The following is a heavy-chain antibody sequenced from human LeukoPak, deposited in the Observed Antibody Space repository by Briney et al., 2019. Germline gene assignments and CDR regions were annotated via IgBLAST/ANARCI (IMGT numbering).Heavy chain of an antibody. Sequence: GGSLRLSCSASGFRFTSFAMQWVRQAPGKGLEYVSAINNNGRAMYYADSVKGRFTISRDNSKNMVYLQMSSLRPEDTAVYHCVNDYGEGYFDCWGQGTLVTVSS. D-gene: IGHD4/OR15-4a*01. V-gene: IGHV3-64D*06. CDR1: GFRFTSFA. CDR3: VNDYGEGYFDC. J-gene: IGHJ4*02. CDR2: INNNGRAM.